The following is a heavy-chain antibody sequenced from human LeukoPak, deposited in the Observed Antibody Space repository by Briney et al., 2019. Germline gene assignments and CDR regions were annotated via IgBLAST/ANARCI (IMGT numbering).Heavy chain of an antibody. CDR1: GYTFTSYD. V-gene: IGHV1-8*01. J-gene: IGHJ4*02. CDR2: MNPNSGNT. D-gene: IGHD1-1*01. Sequence: ASVNVSCKASGYTFTSYDINWVRQATGQGLEWMGWMNPNSGNTGYAQKFQDRVTMTRNTSISTAYMELSRLRSEETAVYYCVRDRELAYWGQGILVTVSS. CDR3: VRDRELAY.